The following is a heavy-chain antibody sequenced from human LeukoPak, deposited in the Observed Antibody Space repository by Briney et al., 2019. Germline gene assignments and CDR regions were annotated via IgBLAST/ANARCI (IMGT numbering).Heavy chain of an antibody. Sequence: GGSLRLSCAASGFTFSGYHMSWIRQAPGRGLEWVSYISGGGTTIYYADSVKGRFTISRDNAKNSLDLQMNSLRAEDTAVYYCARDMATGDFWSGYPSHFDYWGQGTLVTVSS. CDR1: GFTFSGYH. D-gene: IGHD3-3*01. CDR3: ARDMATGDFWSGYPSHFDY. V-gene: IGHV3-11*01. J-gene: IGHJ4*02. CDR2: ISGGGTTI.